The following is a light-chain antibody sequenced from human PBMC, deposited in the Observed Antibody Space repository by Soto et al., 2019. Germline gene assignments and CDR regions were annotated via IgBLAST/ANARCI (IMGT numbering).Light chain of an antibody. J-gene: IGKJ1*01. CDR3: QQYNNWPPRGT. V-gene: IGKV3-15*01. Sequence: EIVMTQSPATLSVSPGERATLSCRASQSVSSNLAWYQQKPGHAPMLLSYGASTRATGIPARFSGSWSGTEFTLTISSLLSEDFAVYYCQQYNNWPPRGTFGQGTKVEIK. CDR2: GAS. CDR1: QSVSSN.